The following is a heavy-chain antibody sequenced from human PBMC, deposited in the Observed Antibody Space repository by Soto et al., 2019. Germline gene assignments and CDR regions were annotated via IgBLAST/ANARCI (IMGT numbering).Heavy chain of an antibody. D-gene: IGHD3-3*01. Sequence: GASVKVSCKASGGTFSSYAISWVRQAPGQGLEWMGGIIPIFGTANYAQKFQGRVTITADKSTSTAYMELSSLRSEDTAVYYCARYYDFWSGYFDYWGQGTLVTSPQ. CDR3: ARYYDFWSGYFDY. V-gene: IGHV1-69*06. CDR2: IIPIFGTA. J-gene: IGHJ4*02. CDR1: GGTFSSYA.